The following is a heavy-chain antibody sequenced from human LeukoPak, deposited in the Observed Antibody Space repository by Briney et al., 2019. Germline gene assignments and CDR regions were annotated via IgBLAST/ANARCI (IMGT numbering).Heavy chain of an antibody. CDR3: ARRPMVRGVFSLDY. D-gene: IGHD3-10*01. V-gene: IGHV1-24*01. Sequence: GASVKVSCKVSGYTLTELSMHWVRQAPGKGLEWMGGFDPEDGETIYAQKFQGRVTMTRNTSISTAYMELSSLRSEDTAVYYCARRPMVRGVFSLDYWGQGTLVTVSS. CDR1: GYTLTELS. J-gene: IGHJ4*02. CDR2: FDPEDGET.